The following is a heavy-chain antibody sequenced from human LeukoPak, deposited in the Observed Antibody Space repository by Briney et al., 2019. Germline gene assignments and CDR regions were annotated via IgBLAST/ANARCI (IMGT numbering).Heavy chain of an antibody. J-gene: IGHJ2*01. CDR1: GGSISSSSYY. CDR3: AISVFVSGYSGYDWTAQDL. CDR2: IYYSGST. D-gene: IGHD5-12*01. Sequence: PSETLSLTCTVSGGSISSSSYYWGWIRQPPGKGLEWIGSIYYSGSTYYNPSLKSRVTISVDTSKNQFSLKLSSVTAADTAVYYCAISVFVSGYSGYDWTAQDLWGRGTLVTVSS. V-gene: IGHV4-39*01.